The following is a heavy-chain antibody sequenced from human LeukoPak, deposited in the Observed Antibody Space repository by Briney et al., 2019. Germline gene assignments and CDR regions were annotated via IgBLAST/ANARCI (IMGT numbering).Heavy chain of an antibody. CDR3: ARVGATMVGFYYYYGMDV. J-gene: IGHJ6*02. CDR2: MNPNSGNT. V-gene: IGHV1-8*01. D-gene: IGHD1-26*01. Sequence: ASVKVSCKASGYTFTSYDINWVRQATGQGLEWMGWMNPNSGNTGYAQKFQGRVTMTRNTFISTAYMELSSLRSEDTAVYYCARVGATMVGFYYYYGMDVWGQGTTVTVSS. CDR1: GYTFTSYD.